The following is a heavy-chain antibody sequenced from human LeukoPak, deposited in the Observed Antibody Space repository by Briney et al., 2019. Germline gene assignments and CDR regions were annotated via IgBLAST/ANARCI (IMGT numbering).Heavy chain of an antibody. CDR3: ARVGQLGGYGMDV. D-gene: IGHD5-18*01. Sequence: PSETLSLTCTVSGGSISSGDYYWSWIRQPPGKGLKWIGYTYYSGSTYYNPSLKSRVTISVDTSKKQSSLKLSSVTAADTAVYYCARVGQLGGYGMDVWGQGTTVTVSS. V-gene: IGHV4-30-4*01. CDR1: GGSISSGDYY. CDR2: TYYSGST. J-gene: IGHJ6*02.